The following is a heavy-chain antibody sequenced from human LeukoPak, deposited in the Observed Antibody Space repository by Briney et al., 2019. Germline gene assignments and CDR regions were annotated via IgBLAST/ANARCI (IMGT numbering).Heavy chain of an antibody. CDR2: IAGTDGTT. CDR1: GFTFSSYS. D-gene: IGHD1-26*01. CDR3: AKSVSPTRHFQH. Sequence: GGSLSLSCAASGFTFSSYSMSWVRQAPGKGLEWVSIIAGTDGTTFYADSVKGHFTISRDNSRNTVYLQMSSLRAEDTAIYYCAKSVSPTRHFQHWGQGTLITVSS. V-gene: IGHV3-23*01. J-gene: IGHJ1*01.